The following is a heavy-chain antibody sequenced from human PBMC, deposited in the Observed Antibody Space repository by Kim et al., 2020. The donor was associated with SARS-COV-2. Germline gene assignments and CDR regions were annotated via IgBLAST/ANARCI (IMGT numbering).Heavy chain of an antibody. V-gene: IGHV3-9*01. CDR2: ISWNSGSI. Sequence: GGSLRLSCAASGFTFDDYAMHWVRQAPGKGLEWVSGISWNSGSIGYADSVKGRFTISRDNAKNSLYLQMNSLRAEDTALYYCAGGGAYYYDSSGYALDY. D-gene: IGHD3-22*01. CDR1: GFTFDDYA. J-gene: IGHJ4*01. CDR3: AGGGAYYYDSSGYALDY.